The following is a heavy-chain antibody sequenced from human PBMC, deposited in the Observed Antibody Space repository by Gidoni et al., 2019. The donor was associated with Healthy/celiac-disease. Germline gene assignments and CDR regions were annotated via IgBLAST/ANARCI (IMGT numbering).Heavy chain of an antibody. CDR2: INHSGST. J-gene: IGHJ4*02. CDR1: GGVFSGYY. V-gene: IGHV4-34*01. CDR3: ARGRLLWFRELLGYFDY. Sequence: QVELQQGGGGLLKPSETLSLPCAGYGGVFSGYYWSWIRQPPGEGLEWIGEINHSGSTNDNPSLTSRVTRSVDTSKTQFSLKPSSVTAADTAVYYCARGRLLWFRELLGYFDYWGQGTLVTVSS. D-gene: IGHD3-10*01.